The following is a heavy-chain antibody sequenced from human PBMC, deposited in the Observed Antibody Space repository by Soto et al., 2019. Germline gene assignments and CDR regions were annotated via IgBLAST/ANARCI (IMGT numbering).Heavy chain of an antibody. V-gene: IGHV4-34*01. J-gene: IGHJ4*02. Sequence: SETLSLTCAVDEGSFSGYYWSWIRQSPGRGLEWIGEINQSGSTRYNPSLKSRVTMSVDTSKNQFSLKLSSVTAADTAVYYCARGTSSWSGYFDYWGQGTLVTVSS. CDR1: EGSFSGYY. CDR3: ARGTSSWSGYFDY. D-gene: IGHD6-13*01. CDR2: INQSGST.